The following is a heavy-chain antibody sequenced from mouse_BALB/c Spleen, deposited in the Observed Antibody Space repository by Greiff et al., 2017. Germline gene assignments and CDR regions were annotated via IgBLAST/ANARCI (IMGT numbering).Heavy chain of an antibody. Sequence: VQLQQSGAELARPGASVKMSCKASGYTFTSYWMHWVKQRPGQGLEWIGYINPSTGYTEYNQKFKDKATLTADKSSSTAYMQLSSLTSEDSAVYYCAIYLFAYWGQGTLVTVSA. V-gene: IGHV1-4*01. J-gene: IGHJ3*01. CDR1: GYTFTSYW. CDR2: INPSTGYT. D-gene: IGHD2-3*01. CDR3: AIYLFAY.